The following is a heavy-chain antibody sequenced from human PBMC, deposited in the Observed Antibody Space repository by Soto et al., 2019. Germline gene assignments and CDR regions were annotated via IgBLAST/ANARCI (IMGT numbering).Heavy chain of an antibody. CDR1: GGSISSSNW. CDR3: ARIAAAGTSVDY. J-gene: IGHJ4*02. V-gene: IGHV4-4*02. D-gene: IGHD6-13*01. CDR2: IYHSGST. Sequence: QVQLQESGPGLVKPSGTLSLTCAVSGGSISSSNWWSWVRQPPGKGLEWIGEIYHSGSTNYNPSLKSGVTLSVDKSKNQSALMLSAVTAADTAVYYCARIAAAGTSVDYWGQGTLVTVSS.